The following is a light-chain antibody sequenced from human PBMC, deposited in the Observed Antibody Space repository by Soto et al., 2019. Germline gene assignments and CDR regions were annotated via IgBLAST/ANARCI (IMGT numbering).Light chain of an antibody. CDR3: QQRSNCPRRT. CDR2: GAS. Sequence: SVLTQSPGTLSLSPWERATLSCRASQSVSSNFLAWYQQNPDQAPRLIIDGASARASGIPARFSGSGSGAEVTITISSLVPEEVVAYYCQQRSNCPRRTFGGGTKVDIK. CDR1: QSVSSNF. J-gene: IGKJ4*01. V-gene: IGKV3D-20*02.